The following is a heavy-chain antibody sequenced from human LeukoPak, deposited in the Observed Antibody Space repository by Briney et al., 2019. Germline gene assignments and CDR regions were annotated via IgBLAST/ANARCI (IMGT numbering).Heavy chain of an antibody. CDR2: INAGNGNT. J-gene: IGHJ4*02. Sequence: GASVKVSCKASGYTFTSYYMHWVRQAPGQRLEWMGWINAGNGNTKYSQKFQGRVTITRDTSASTAYMELSSLRSEDTAMYYCARDQSSSSGSFDYWGQGTLVTVSS. CDR3: ARDQSSSSGSFDY. V-gene: IGHV1-3*01. D-gene: IGHD6-6*01. CDR1: GYTFTSYY.